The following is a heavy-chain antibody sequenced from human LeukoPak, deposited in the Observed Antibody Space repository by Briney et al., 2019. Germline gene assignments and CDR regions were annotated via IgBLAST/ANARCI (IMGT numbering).Heavy chain of an antibody. CDR2: INPNSGGT. CDR1: GYTFTGYY. Sequence: GASVKVSCKASGYTFTGYYMHWVRQAPGQGLEWMGWINPNSGGTNYAQKFQGWVTMTRDTSISTAYMELSRLRSDDTAVYYCAGLWFGDGSDAFDIWGQGTMVTVSS. V-gene: IGHV1-2*04. CDR3: AGLWFGDGSDAFDI. J-gene: IGHJ3*02. D-gene: IGHD3-10*01.